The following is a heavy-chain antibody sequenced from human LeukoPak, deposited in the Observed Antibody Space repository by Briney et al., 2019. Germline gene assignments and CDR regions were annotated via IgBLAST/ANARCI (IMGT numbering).Heavy chain of an antibody. Sequence: PGESLRLSCAASGFTFSSYWMHWVRQAPGKGLVWVSRINSDGSSTSYADSVKGRFTISRDNAKNTLYLQMNSLRAEDTAVYYCARVYGDYTGYMDVWGKGTTVTVSS. CDR3: ARVYGDYTGYMDV. V-gene: IGHV3-74*01. J-gene: IGHJ6*03. CDR2: INSDGSST. CDR1: GFTFSSYW. D-gene: IGHD4-17*01.